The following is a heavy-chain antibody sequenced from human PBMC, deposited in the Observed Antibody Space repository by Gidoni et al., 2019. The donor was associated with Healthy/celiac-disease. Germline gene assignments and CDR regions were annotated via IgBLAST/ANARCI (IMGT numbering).Heavy chain of an antibody. CDR1: GGTFSSYA. D-gene: IGHD6-13*01. Sequence: QVQLVQSGAEVKKPGSSVKVSCKASGGTFSSYAISWVRQAPGQGLDWMGGIIPIFGTANYAQKFQRRVTITADESTSTAYMELSSLRSEDTAVYYCARGAAGTDRPPQLFDYWGQGTLVTVSS. CDR2: IIPIFGTA. V-gene: IGHV1-69*01. CDR3: ARGAAGTDRPPQLFDY. J-gene: IGHJ4*02.